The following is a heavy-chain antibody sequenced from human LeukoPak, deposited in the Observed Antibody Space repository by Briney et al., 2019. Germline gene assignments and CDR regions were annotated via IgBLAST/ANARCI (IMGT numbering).Heavy chain of an antibody. Sequence: GGSLRLSCAASGFTLSSYAMSWVRQAPGKGLEWVSVISTSGGSTYYADSVKGRFTISRDNSKNTLYLQMNSLRAEDTAVYYCAKVRFGVTARYYFDYWGQGTLVTVSS. CDR1: GFTLSSYA. CDR2: ISTSGGST. D-gene: IGHD3-10*01. V-gene: IGHV3-23*01. CDR3: AKVRFGVTARYYFDY. J-gene: IGHJ4*02.